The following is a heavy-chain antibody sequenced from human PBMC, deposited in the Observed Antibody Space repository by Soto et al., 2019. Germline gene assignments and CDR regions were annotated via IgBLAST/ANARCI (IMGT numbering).Heavy chain of an antibody. V-gene: IGHV3-23*01. CDR2: ISVGSGST. D-gene: IGHD3-16*02. J-gene: IGHJ4*02. CDR3: AKGNKPRGSFYIDY. Sequence: PGGSLRLSCAASGFTFSSYAMSWVRQAPGKGLEWVSGISVGSGSTYYADSLKGRLTISRDNSQSTLYLQMNSLRAEDTAVYYCAKGNKPRGSFYIDYWGQGTLVTVSS. CDR1: GFTFSSYA.